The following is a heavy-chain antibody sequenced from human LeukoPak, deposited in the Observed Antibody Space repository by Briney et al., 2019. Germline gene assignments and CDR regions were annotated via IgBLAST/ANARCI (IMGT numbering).Heavy chain of an antibody. Sequence: GGSLRLSCTASGFTFGDYPMSWVRQAPGKGLEWVSIIYSAGSTYYADSVKGRFTISRDNSKNTLYLQMNSLRAEDTAVYYCVRLRSPGDFDYWGQGTLVTVSS. CDR3: VRLRSPGDFDY. CDR2: IYSAGST. CDR1: GFTFGDYP. V-gene: IGHV3-66*04. J-gene: IGHJ4*02. D-gene: IGHD1-26*01.